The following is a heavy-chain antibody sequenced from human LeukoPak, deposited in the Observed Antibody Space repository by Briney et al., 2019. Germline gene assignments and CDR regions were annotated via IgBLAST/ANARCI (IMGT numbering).Heavy chain of an antibody. Sequence: PGGSLRLSCAASGFTFSNFAMSWVRQAPGKGLEWVSAISGSGGRTNYADSVKGRFTISRDNSKNTLYLQMNSLRAEDTAVYYCAKVSRIAASDYWGQGTLVTVSS. CDR3: AKVSRIAASDY. J-gene: IGHJ4*02. V-gene: IGHV3-23*01. D-gene: IGHD6-6*01. CDR1: GFTFSNFA. CDR2: ISGSGGRT.